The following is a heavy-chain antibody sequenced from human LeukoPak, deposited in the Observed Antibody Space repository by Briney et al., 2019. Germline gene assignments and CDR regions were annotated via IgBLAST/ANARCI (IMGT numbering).Heavy chain of an antibody. V-gene: IGHV4-34*01. J-gene: IGHJ4*02. Sequence: SETLSLTCAVYGGSFSGYYWSWIRQPPGKGLEWIGEVNHSGSTNYNPSLKSRVTISVDTSKNQFSLKLSSVTAADTAVYYCARGENYWGQGTLVTVSS. CDR2: VNHSGST. CDR3: ARGENY. CDR1: GGSFSGYY.